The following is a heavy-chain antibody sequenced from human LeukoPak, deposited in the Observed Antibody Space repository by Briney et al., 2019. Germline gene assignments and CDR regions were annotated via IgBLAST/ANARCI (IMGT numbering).Heavy chain of an antibody. D-gene: IGHD3-10*01. CDR1: GGSITSYY. CDR2: IYASGST. V-gene: IGHV4-4*07. CDR3: ARGGRFPDY. Sequence: SETLSLTCTDSGGSITSYYWSWIRQPAGKGLEWIGRIYASGSTNYNPSLKSRVTMSVDSSKNQFSLNLSSVTAADTAVYYCARGGRFPDYWGQGTLVTVSS. J-gene: IGHJ4*02.